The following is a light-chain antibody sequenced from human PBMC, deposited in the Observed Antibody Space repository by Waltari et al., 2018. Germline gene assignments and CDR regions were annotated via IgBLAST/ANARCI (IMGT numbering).Light chain of an antibody. J-gene: IGLJ1*01. Sequence: SYVLTQPPSVSVAPGKTASITCGGNNIESKSVHWYQQKPGQAPILVISYDSDRPSGIPERCSGSNAGNTATLTISSVEAGDEADYYCQVWDANTDPGVFGTGTEVTVL. CDR3: QVWDANTDPGV. CDR1: NIESKS. V-gene: IGLV3-21*04. CDR2: YDS.